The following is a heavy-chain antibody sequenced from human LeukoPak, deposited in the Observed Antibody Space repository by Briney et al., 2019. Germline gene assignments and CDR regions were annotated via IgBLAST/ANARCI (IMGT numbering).Heavy chain of an antibody. D-gene: IGHD3-22*01. CDR3: ARGGTYYYDSSGYD. J-gene: IGHJ4*02. V-gene: IGHV3-30-3*01. CDR1: GFTFSSYA. CDR2: ISYDGSD. Sequence: GGSLRLSCAASGFTFSSYAMHWVRQAPGKGLEWVAVISYDGSDYYADSVKGRFTISRDNAKNTLYLQMNSLRAEDTAVYYCARGGTYYYDSSGYDWGQGTLVTVSS.